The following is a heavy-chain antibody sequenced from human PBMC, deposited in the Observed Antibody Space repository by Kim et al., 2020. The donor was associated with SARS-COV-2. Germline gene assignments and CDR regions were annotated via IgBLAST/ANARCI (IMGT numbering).Heavy chain of an antibody. Sequence: ASVKVSCKASGYTFTSYYMHWVRQAPGQGLEWMGIINPSGGSTSYAQKFQGRVTMTRDTSTSTVYMELSSLRSEDTAVYYCARAYSSGWVGYYYYGMDVWGQGTTVTVSS. D-gene: IGHD6-19*01. V-gene: IGHV1-46*01. J-gene: IGHJ6*02. CDR1: GYTFTSYY. CDR2: INPSGGST. CDR3: ARAYSSGWVGYYYYGMDV.